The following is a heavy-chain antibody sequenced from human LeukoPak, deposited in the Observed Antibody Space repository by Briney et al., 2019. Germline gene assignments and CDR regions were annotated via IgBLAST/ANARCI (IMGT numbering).Heavy chain of an antibody. CDR2: IYNSGST. V-gene: IGHV4-59*12. Sequence: SETLSLTCTVSGGSISSYYWSLIRRPPGKGLEWIGNIYNSGSTNYNPSLKSRVTMSVDTSKNQFSLKLSSVSAADTAVYYCARSPLGSSGWYELYGMDVWGQGTTVTVSS. CDR1: GGSISSYY. J-gene: IGHJ6*02. CDR3: ARSPLGSSGWYELYGMDV. D-gene: IGHD6-19*01.